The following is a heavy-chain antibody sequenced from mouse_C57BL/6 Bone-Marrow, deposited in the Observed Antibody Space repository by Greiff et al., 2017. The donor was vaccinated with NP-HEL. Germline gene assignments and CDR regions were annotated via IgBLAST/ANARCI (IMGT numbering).Heavy chain of an antibody. CDR3: TRIYYYD. CDR1: GYTFTDYE. V-gene: IGHV1-15*01. CDR2: IDPETGGT. Sequence: VHLVESGAELVRPGASVTLSCKASGYTFTDYEMHWVKQTPVHGLEWIGAIDPETGGTAYNQKFKGKAILTADKSSSTAYMELRSLTSEDSAVYYCTRIYYYDWGQGTTLTVSS. D-gene: IGHD1-1*01. J-gene: IGHJ2*01.